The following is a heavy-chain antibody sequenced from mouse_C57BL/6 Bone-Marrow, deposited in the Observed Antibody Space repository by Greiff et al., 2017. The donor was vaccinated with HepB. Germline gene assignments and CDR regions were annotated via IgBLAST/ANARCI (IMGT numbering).Heavy chain of an antibody. CDR1: GFNIKDDY. CDR2: IDPENGDT. CDR3: AAGNGDLDGFAY. J-gene: IGHJ3*01. V-gene: IGHV14-4*01. D-gene: IGHD4-1*01. Sequence: EVQVVESGAELVRPGASVKLSCTASGFNIKDDYMPWVKQRPEQGLEWIGRIDPENGDTEYPSKFQGKVTITADKSSTTAYLQLSSLTSEDTAVYCCAAGNGDLDGFAYWGQGTLVTVSA.